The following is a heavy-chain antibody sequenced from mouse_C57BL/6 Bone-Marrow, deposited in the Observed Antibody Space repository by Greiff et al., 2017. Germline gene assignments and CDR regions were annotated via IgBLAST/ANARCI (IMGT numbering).Heavy chain of an antibody. J-gene: IGHJ2*01. V-gene: IGHV14-2*01. D-gene: IGHD2-4*01. CDR2: IDPEAGET. Sequence: EVKLQESGAELVKPGASVKLSCTASGFNIKDYYMHWVKQRNEKGLEWIGRIDPEAGETKYAPKFQGKATITADESDNTAYLQLSSLTSEDTAFYYGALYDYDAGDYWGQGTTLTVSS. CDR1: GFNIKDYY. CDR3: ALYDYDAGDY.